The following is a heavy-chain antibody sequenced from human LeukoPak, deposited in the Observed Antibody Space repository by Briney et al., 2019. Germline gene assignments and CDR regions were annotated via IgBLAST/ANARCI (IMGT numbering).Heavy chain of an antibody. CDR3: ARDSHFRNSGYDYMNAFDI. CDR1: GGSISSGGYY. V-gene: IGHV4-31*03. CDR2: IYYSGST. D-gene: IGHD5-12*01. Sequence: PSETLSLTCTVSGGSISSGGYYWSWIRQHPGKGLEWIGYIYYSGSTYYNPSLKSRVTISVDTSKNQFSLKLSSVTAADTAVYYCARDSHFRNSGYDYMNAFDIWGQGTMVTVSS. J-gene: IGHJ3*02.